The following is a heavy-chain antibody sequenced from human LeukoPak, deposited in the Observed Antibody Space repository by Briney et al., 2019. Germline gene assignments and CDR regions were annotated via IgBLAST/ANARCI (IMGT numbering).Heavy chain of an antibody. D-gene: IGHD3-9*01. Sequence: SETLSLTCTVSGGSISSYSWTWIRQPPGKGLEWIGYIYYSGSTNYNPSLKSRVTISVDTSKNQFSLKLSSVTAADTAVYYCARTLTGYSIADYWGQGTLVTVSS. CDR2: IYYSGST. V-gene: IGHV4-59*01. J-gene: IGHJ4*02. CDR1: GGSISSYS. CDR3: ARTLTGYSIADY.